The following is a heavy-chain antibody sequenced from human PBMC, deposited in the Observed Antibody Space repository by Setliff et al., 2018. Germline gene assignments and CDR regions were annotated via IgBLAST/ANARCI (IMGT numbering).Heavy chain of an antibody. J-gene: IGHJ4*02. CDR1: GLSISTNRYY. CDR2: MHSDGAT. Sequence: SETLSLTCTVSGLSISTNRYYWGWLRQPPGRGLELIGLMHSDGATYSNPSLQSRVTLSLDASRSQFSLALTSVAAADTAMYYCARDTYNPNWYGDRSFEYWGQGTLVTVSS. V-gene: IGHV4-39*07. CDR3: ARDTYNPNWYGDRSFEY. D-gene: IGHD1-1*01.